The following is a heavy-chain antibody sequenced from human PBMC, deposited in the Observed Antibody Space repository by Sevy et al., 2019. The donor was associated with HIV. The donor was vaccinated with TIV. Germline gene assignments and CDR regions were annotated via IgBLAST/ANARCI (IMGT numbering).Heavy chain of an antibody. CDR3: ARDQSSVGSNWDSVAPADYGMDV. D-gene: IGHD2-2*01. CDR2: TYYRSKWFN. CDR1: GDSVSSNTAA. V-gene: IGHV6-1*01. Sequence: SQTLSLTCAISGDSVSSNTAAWNWIRQSPSRGLEWLGRTYYRSKWFNDYAVPVISRISINPDTSKNLFSLQLNSVTPEDTAMYYCARDQSSVGSNWDSVAPADYGMDVWGQGTTVTVSS. J-gene: IGHJ6*02.